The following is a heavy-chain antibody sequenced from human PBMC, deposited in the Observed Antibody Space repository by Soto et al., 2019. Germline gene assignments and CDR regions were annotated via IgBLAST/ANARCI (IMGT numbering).Heavy chain of an antibody. CDR2: IKRDGSEK. V-gene: IGHV3-7*03. D-gene: IGHD5-12*01. J-gene: IGHJ4*02. Sequence: WGSLRLSCAASGFTFGSNWMSWVRQAPGKGLEWVANIKRDGSEKYYVDSVKGRFTISRDNAKNTLYLQMNSLRADDTAVYYCASLEWESSGYADYWGQGTQVTVSS. CDR1: GFTFGSNW. CDR3: ASLEWESSGYADY.